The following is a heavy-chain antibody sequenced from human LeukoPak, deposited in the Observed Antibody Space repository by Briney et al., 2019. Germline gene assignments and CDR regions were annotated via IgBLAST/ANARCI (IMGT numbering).Heavy chain of an antibody. CDR3: AKEGDTALVTGYFDH. Sequence: SVKVSCKASGGTFGSYVISWVRQAPGQGLEWMGGIIPIFGTAHYAQKFQGRLTITADESTSTVYMEMSSLRSEDTAMYYCAKEGDTALVTGYFDHWGRGTLVTVSA. CDR2: IIPIFGTA. CDR1: GGTFGSYV. V-gene: IGHV1-69*13. J-gene: IGHJ2*01. D-gene: IGHD5-18*01.